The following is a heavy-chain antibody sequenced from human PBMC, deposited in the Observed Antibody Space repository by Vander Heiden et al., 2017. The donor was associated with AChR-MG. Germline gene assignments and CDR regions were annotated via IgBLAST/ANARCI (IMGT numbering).Heavy chain of an antibody. Sequence: QVQPQQRGAGLLKPSETLSPIWAVYGGSFIGYYWRWHRQRPGKGLEWSGEINHSGSTNYNPCLKRRVTISVDTSKTQFSLKLSYVTAADTAVYYGARLIRVTTVTTGYFQHWGQGTLVTVSS. CDR2: INHSGST. CDR3: ARLIRVTTVTTGYFQH. D-gene: IGHD4-4*01. CDR1: GGSFIGYY. J-gene: IGHJ1*01. V-gene: IGHV4-34*01.